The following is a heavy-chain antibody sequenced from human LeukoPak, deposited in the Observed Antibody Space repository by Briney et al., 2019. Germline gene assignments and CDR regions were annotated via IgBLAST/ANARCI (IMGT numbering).Heavy chain of an antibody. CDR2: ISAYNGNT. Sequence: GASVKVSCKASGYTFTSYGISWVRQAPGQGLGWMGWISAYNGNTNYAQKLQGRVTMTTDTSTSTAYMELRSLRSDDTAVYYCARDRQRHCSSTSCHTPLDVWGKGTTVTVSS. D-gene: IGHD2-2*02. V-gene: IGHV1-18*01. CDR3: ARDRQRHCSSTSCHTPLDV. J-gene: IGHJ6*04. CDR1: GYTFTSYG.